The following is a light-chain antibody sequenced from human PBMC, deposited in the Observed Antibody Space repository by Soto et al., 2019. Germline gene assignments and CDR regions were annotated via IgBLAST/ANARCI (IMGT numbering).Light chain of an antibody. CDR2: AAS. CDR3: QQLNSYPRT. J-gene: IGKJ2*01. Sequence: DIHLTKSQSFLPASVGDRSPITCRPSKGIRSNLAWYQQKPGKAPKLLIYAASTLQSGVPSRFSGSGSGTEFTLTISSLQPEDFATYYCQQLNSYPRTFGQGTKLEIK. V-gene: IGKV1-9*01. CDR1: KGIRSN.